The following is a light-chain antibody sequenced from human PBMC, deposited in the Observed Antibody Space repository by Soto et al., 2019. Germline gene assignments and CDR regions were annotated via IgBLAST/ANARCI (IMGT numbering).Light chain of an antibody. CDR2: DVH. Sequence: QSALTQPASVSGSPGQLITISCIGSSSDVGGYNHVSWFQQHPGKAPKLIIYDVHTRPSGVSDRFSGSKSGNTGSLTISGLQAEDEADYYCSSYTNTTLYVLGGGTKVTVL. CDR1: SSDVGGYNH. V-gene: IGLV2-14*03. CDR3: SSYTNTTLYV. J-gene: IGLJ2*01.